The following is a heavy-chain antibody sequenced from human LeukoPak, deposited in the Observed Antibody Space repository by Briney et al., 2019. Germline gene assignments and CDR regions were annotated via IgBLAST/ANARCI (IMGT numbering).Heavy chain of an antibody. V-gene: IGHV4-39*01. CDR3: ARHVHHSSGFEYYFDY. J-gene: IGHJ4*02. CDR1: GDSLSNDNYY. Sequence: SETLSLTCIVSGDSLSNDNYYWGWIRQPPGKRLEWIGSVYYSGSTYYNPSLKSRITVSVDTSKSQFSLNLSSVTAADTAVYYCARHVHHSSGFEYYFDYWGQGTLVTVSS. CDR2: VYYSGST. D-gene: IGHD3-22*01.